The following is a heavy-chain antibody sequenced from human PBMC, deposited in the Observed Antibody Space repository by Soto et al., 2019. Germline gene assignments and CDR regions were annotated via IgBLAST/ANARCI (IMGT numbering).Heavy chain of an antibody. D-gene: IGHD3-10*01. CDR2: INHSGST. V-gene: IGHV4-34*01. J-gene: IGHJ4*02. CDR3: ARGRVTMLRGGINN. Sequence: QVQLQQWGAGLLKPSETLSLTCAVYGGSFSGYYWSWIRQPPGKGLEWIGEINHSGSTNCNPSLKSRVSISADTSKNQFSLKLSSVTAADTAVYYCARGRVTMLRGGINNWGQGTLVTVSS. CDR1: GGSFSGYY.